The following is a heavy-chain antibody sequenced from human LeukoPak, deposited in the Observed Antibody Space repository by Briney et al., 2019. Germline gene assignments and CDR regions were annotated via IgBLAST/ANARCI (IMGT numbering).Heavy chain of an antibody. Sequence: PGGSLRLSCAASGFIFTNYFMSWVRQAPGKGLEWVSAISGSGGSTYYADSVRGRFTISRDNSKNTLYLQMNSLRAEDTAVYYCAKGTAMVRSQLDYWGQGTLVTVSS. CDR2: ISGSGGST. V-gene: IGHV3-23*01. CDR1: GFIFTNYF. CDR3: AKGTAMVRSQLDY. J-gene: IGHJ4*02. D-gene: IGHD5-18*01.